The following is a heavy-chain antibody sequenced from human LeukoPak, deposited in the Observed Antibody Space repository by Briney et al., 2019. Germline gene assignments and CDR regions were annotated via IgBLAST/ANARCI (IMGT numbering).Heavy chain of an antibody. Sequence: SETLSLTCTVSGGSISSSSYYWGWIRQPPGKGLEWIGSIYYSGSTYYNPSLKSRVTISVDKSKNQFSLKLSSVTAADTAVYYCARVPIAAARWFDPWGQETLVTVSS. D-gene: IGHD6-13*01. V-gene: IGHV4-39*07. CDR2: IYYSGST. CDR3: ARVPIAAARWFDP. J-gene: IGHJ5*02. CDR1: GGSISSSSYY.